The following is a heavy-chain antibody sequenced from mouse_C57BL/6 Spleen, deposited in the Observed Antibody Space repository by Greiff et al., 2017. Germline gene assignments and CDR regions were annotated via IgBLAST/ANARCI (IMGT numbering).Heavy chain of an antibody. V-gene: IGHV5-17*01. D-gene: IGHD1-1*01. Sequence: EVKLMESGGGLVKPGGSLKLSCAASGFPFSDYGMHWVRQAPEKGLEWVAYISSGSSTIYYADTVKGRFTISRDNAKNTLFLQMTSLRSEDTAMYYCAREEDYYGSSAWFAYWGQGTLVTVSA. J-gene: IGHJ3*01. CDR1: GFPFSDYG. CDR3: AREEDYYGSSAWFAY. CDR2: ISSGSSTI.